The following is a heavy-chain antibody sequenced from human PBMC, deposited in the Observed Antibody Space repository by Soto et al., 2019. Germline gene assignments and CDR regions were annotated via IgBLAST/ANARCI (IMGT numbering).Heavy chain of an antibody. J-gene: IGHJ6*02. D-gene: IGHD5-12*01. V-gene: IGHV3-64D*06. CDR2: ISSNGGST. CDR3: VKGGGYDTYHYYGMDV. CDR1: GFTFSSYA. Sequence: GGSLRLSCSASGFTFSSYAMHWVRQAPGKGLEYVSAISSNGGSTYYADSVKGRFTISRDNSKNTLYLQMSSLRAEDTAVYYCVKGGGYDTYHYYGMDVWGQGTTVTVSS.